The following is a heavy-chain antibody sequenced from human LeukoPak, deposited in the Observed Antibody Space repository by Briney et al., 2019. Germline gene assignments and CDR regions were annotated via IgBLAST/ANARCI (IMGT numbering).Heavy chain of an antibody. CDR1: GGSISSSSYY. CDR3: ARLVSSGQVYYFDY. Sequence: SETLSLTCTVSGGSISSSSYYWGWIRQPPGKGLEWIGSIYYSGSTYYNPSLKSRVTISVDTSKNQFSLKLSSVTAADTAVYYCARLVSSGQVYYFDYWGQGTLVTVSS. CDR2: IYYSGST. J-gene: IGHJ4*02. V-gene: IGHV4-39*01. D-gene: IGHD6-19*01.